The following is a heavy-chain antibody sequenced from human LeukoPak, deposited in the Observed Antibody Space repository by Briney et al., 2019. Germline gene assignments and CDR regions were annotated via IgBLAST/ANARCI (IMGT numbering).Heavy chain of an antibody. J-gene: IGHJ3*02. D-gene: IGHD3-10*01. CDR3: ARANVLGSGAPWDAFDI. CDR2: ISAYNGNT. V-gene: IGHV1-18*01. CDR1: GYTFTSYG. Sequence: ASVKVSCKASGYTFTSYGISWVRQAPGQGLEWMGWISAYNGNTNYAQKLQGRVTMTTDTSTSTAYMELRSLRSDDTAVYYCARANVLGSGAPWDAFDIWGQGTMVTVSS.